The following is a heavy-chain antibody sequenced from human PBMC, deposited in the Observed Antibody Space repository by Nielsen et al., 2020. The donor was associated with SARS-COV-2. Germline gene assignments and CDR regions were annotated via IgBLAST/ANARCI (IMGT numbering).Heavy chain of an antibody. J-gene: IGHJ4*02. V-gene: IGHV4-39*07. Sequence: SETLSLTCTVSGGSISRSSYYWGWIRQPPGKGLEWIGSIYYSGSTYYNPSLKSRVTISVDTSKNQFSLKLSSVTAADTAVYYCAGISSALDYWGQGTLVTVSS. D-gene: IGHD3-22*01. CDR2: IYYSGST. CDR1: GGSISRSSYY. CDR3: AGISSALDY.